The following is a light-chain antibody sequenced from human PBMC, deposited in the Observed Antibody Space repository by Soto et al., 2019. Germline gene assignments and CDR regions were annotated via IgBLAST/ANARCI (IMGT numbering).Light chain of an antibody. CDR3: QKYDSLPLT. J-gene: IGKJ3*01. CDR2: DAS. Sequence: DIQMTQSPSSLSASVEDRVTISCQASQDISNYLNWYQHKEGKAPKLLIYDASNLETGVPSRFSGSGSGTDFTLTISSLQPEDIATYYCQKYDSLPLTFGPGTKVDIK. V-gene: IGKV1-33*01. CDR1: QDISNY.